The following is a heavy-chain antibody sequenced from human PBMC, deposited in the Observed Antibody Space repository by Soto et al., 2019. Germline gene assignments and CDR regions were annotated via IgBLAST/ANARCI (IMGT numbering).Heavy chain of an antibody. Sequence: SQTLSLTCAISGDSVSGNSAAWNWIRQSPSRGLEWLGRTYYRSRWYNDYAVSVKSRITVTPDTSKNQFSLHLNSVTPEDTAVYYRAREFPYYVNSDIYLDYWGQGALVTVSS. J-gene: IGHJ4*02. CDR2: TYYRSRWYN. CDR3: AREFPYYVNSDIYLDY. V-gene: IGHV6-1*01. D-gene: IGHD3-16*01. CDR1: GDSVSGNSAA.